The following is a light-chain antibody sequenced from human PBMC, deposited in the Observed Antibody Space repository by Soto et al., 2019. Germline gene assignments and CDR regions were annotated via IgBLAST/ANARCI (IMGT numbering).Light chain of an antibody. CDR2: GAS. CDR1: QSVSSSY. V-gene: IGKV3-20*01. CDR3: RLYGNSRRT. J-gene: IGKJ1*01. Sequence: EIVVTQALGNMSLSTGERATLSCRASQSVSSSYLVWNQQNPGQTPRLFNYGASSRATGIPDRCSGSGSGTDFTLTICRLEHEDFAVYYCRLYGNSRRTFGQGTKVDIK.